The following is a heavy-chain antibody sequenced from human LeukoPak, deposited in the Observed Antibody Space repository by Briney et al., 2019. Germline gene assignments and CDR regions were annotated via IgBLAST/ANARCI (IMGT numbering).Heavy chain of an antibody. J-gene: IGHJ5*02. D-gene: IGHD1-26*01. CDR3: ANTGSYLMKLDH. CDR2: IGGSGSNT. V-gene: IGHV3-23*01. Sequence: GGSLRLSCAASEFTFSSYAMSWVRQAPGKGLEWVSSIGGSGSNTYYADSVKGRFTISRDTSKNTLFLQMNSLRAEDTALYYCANTGSYLMKLDHWGQGTLVTVSS. CDR1: EFTFSSYA.